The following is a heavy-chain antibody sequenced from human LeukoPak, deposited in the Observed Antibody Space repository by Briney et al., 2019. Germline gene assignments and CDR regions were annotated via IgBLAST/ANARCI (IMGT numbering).Heavy chain of an antibody. J-gene: IGHJ4*02. D-gene: IGHD3-9*01. CDR3: AKARDILTGYYIPFFDY. Sequence: GGSLRLSCAASGFTFSSYAMHWVRQAPGKGLEWVAVISYDGSNKYYADSVKGRFTISRDNSKNTLYLQMNSLRAEDTAVYYCAKARDILTGYYIPFFDYWGQGTLVTVSS. CDR1: GFTFSSYA. CDR2: ISYDGSNK. V-gene: IGHV3-30-3*01.